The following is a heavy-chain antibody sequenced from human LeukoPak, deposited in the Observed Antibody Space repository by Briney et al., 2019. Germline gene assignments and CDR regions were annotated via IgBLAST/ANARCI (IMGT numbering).Heavy chain of an antibody. J-gene: IGHJ4*02. CDR3: ASRGYCTRTNCYAEGHFDY. V-gene: IGHV3-23*01. D-gene: IGHD2-2*01. Sequence: PGGSLRLSCAASGFTFSSYAMSWVRQAPGKGLEWVSGIGGSGDSTHYADSVKGRFTISRDNSKNTLFLQMNSLRAEDTAIYYCASRGYCTRTNCYAEGHFDYWGQGTLVTVSS. CDR2: IGGSGDST. CDR1: GFTFSSYA.